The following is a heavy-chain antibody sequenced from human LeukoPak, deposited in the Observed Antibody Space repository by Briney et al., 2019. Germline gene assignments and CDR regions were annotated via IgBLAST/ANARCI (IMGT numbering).Heavy chain of an antibody. CDR1: GFTFSSCG. Sequence: AGGSLRLSCAASGFTFSSCGMHWVRQAPGKGLEWVAAVWNDGSNKHYADSVKGRFTISRDNSKNTLYLQMNSLRVEDTAVYHCARVRDGYNLNYFDDWGQGPLVTVSS. D-gene: IGHD5-24*01. V-gene: IGHV3-33*01. CDR3: ARVRDGYNLNYFDD. CDR2: VWNDGSNK. J-gene: IGHJ4*02.